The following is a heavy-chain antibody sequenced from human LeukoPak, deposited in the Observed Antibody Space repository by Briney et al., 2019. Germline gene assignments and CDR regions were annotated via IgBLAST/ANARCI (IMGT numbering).Heavy chain of an antibody. CDR3: AREVVAANYYYYYMDV. Sequence: SETLSLTCTVSGYSISRGYFWGWIRQSPGKGLEWIGEINHSGSTNYNPSLKSRVTISVDTSKNQFSLKLRSVTAADTAVYYCAREVVAANYYYYYMDVWGKGTMVTVSS. D-gene: IGHD2-15*01. CDR1: GYSISRGYF. J-gene: IGHJ6*03. CDR2: INHSGST. V-gene: IGHV4-38-2*02.